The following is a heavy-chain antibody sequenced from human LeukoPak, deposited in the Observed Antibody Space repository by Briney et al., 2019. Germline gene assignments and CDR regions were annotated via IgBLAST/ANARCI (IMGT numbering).Heavy chain of an antibody. D-gene: IGHD3-22*01. CDR1: GSTVSSNY. J-gene: IGHJ3*02. V-gene: IGHV3-7*01. CDR2: IKQDGSEK. CDR3: ARDGWYYDSSGYPSDAFDI. Sequence: GGSLRLSCAASGSTVSSNYMGWVRQAPGKGLEWVANIKQDGSEKYYVDSVKGRFTISRDNAKNSLYLQMNSLRAEDTAVYYCARDGWYYDSSGYPSDAFDIWGQGTMVTVSS.